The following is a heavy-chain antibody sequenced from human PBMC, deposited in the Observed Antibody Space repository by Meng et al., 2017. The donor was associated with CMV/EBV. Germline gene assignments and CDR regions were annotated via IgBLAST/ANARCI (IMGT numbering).Heavy chain of an antibody. D-gene: IGHD1-26*01. CDR3: ARGDRSGSYYDYYYYGMDV. Sequence: GESLKISCAASGFTFSNYSMNWVRQAPGKGLEWVSSISSSSSYIYYADSVKGRFTISRDNAKNSLYLQMNSLRAEDTAVYYCARGDRSGSYYDYYYYGMDVWGQGTTVTVSS. CDR1: GFTFSNYS. V-gene: IGHV3-21*01. CDR2: ISSSSSYI. J-gene: IGHJ6*02.